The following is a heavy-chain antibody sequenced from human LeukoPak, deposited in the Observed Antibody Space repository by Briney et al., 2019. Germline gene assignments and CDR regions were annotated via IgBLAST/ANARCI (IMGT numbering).Heavy chain of an antibody. Sequence: SETLSLTCTVSGGSISSYYWSWIRQPPGKGLEWIGYIYYSGTTNYNPSLKSRVTISIDTSRNQFSLKLSSVTSAGTAVYYCARADGYSYWFDPWGQGTLVTVSS. J-gene: IGHJ5*02. CDR1: GGSISSYY. CDR3: ARADGYSYWFDP. V-gene: IGHV4-59*01. CDR2: IYYSGTT. D-gene: IGHD5-18*01.